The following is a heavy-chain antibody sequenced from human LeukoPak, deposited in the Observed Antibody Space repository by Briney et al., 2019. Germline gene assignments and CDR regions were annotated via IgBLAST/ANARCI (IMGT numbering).Heavy chain of an antibody. CDR3: ARAAVDTVDY. CDR2: IYYSGST. Sequence: LEWIGYIYYSGSTYYNPSLKSRVTISVDTSKNQFSLKLSSVTAADTAMYYCARAAVDTVDYWGQGTLVTVSS. D-gene: IGHD5-18*01. V-gene: IGHV4-31*02. J-gene: IGHJ4*02.